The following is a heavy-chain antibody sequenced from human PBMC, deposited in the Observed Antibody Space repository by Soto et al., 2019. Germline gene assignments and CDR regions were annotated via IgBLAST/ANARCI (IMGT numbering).Heavy chain of an antibody. Sequence: QVQLVASGGGVVQPGRSLSLSCAASGFTFSNYGMHWVRHAPGKGLEWVAAVSDDGSDKNYVDSVKGRFTISRDNSKNTLYLQMNSLRAEDTAVYYCAHRDGTRFDNWGQGTLVTVSS. CDR3: AHRDGTRFDN. J-gene: IGHJ4*02. V-gene: IGHV3-30*03. CDR2: VSDDGSDK. CDR1: GFTFSNYG. D-gene: IGHD6-13*01.